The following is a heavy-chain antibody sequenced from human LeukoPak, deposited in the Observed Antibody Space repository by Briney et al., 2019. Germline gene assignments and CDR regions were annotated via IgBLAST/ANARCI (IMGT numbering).Heavy chain of an antibody. CDR3: ARGTSMYYDSSGYGY. J-gene: IGHJ4*02. V-gene: IGHV4-38-2*02. Sequence: SETLSLTCTVSGYSISSGYYWGWVRQPPGKGLEWIGSIYHSGSTYYNPSLKSRVTISVDTSKNQFSLKLSSVTAADTAVYYCARGTSMYYDSSGYGYWGQGTLVTVSS. CDR1: GYSISSGYY. D-gene: IGHD3-22*01. CDR2: IYHSGST.